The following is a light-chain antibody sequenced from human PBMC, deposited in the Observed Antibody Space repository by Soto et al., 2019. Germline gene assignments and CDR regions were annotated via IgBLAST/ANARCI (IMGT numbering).Light chain of an antibody. J-gene: IGKJ4*02. V-gene: IGKV3-11*01. CDR3: QQRSNWRGT. CDR2: DAS. CDR1: QSLSKY. Sequence: EIVLTQSPATLSLSPGERATLSCRAIQSLSKYLAWYQQKPGQAPRLLIYDASNRATGIPARFSGSGSGTDFTLTISSLEPEDFAVYYGQQRSNWRGTFGGGTKVEI.